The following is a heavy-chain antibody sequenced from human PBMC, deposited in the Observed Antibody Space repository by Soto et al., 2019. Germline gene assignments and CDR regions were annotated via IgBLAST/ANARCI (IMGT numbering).Heavy chain of an antibody. V-gene: IGHV4-39*01. D-gene: IGHD1-26*01. CDR3: ARLSGSYFDY. CDR1: GGSISSSSYY. Sequence: QLLESGPGLVKPSETLSLTCTVSGGSISSSSYYWGWIRQPPGKGLEWIGSIYYSGSTYYNPSLKSRVTISVDTSKNQFSLKLSSVTAADTAVYYCARLSGSYFDYWGQGTLVTVSS. J-gene: IGHJ4*02. CDR2: IYYSGST.